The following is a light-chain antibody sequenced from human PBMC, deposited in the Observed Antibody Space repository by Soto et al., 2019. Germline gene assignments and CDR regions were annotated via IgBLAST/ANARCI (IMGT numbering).Light chain of an antibody. CDR1: QSVSGM. J-gene: IGKJ1*01. Sequence: EIVLTQSPATLYSSPGEGATLSCGASQSVSGMLAWYQQKPGQAPRLLIYAASTRATGIPARFSGSGSGTDFTLTISRLEPEDFAVYYCQQRSNWPRTFGQGTKVDIK. CDR2: AAS. CDR3: QQRSNWPRT. V-gene: IGKV3-11*01.